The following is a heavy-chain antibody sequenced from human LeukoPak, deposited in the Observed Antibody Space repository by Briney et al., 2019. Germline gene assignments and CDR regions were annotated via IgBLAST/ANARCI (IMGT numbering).Heavy chain of an antibody. CDR1: GFTFSSYG. CDR2: IWYDGSNK. V-gene: IGHV3-33*01. J-gene: IGHJ4*02. CDR3: ARVKGIGDTFDY. D-gene: IGHD2-21*01. Sequence: PGGSLRLSCAASGFTFSSYGMHWVRQAPGKGLEWVAVIWYDGSNKYYADSVKGRFTISKDNSKNTLYLQMNSLRAEDTAVYYCARVKGIGDTFDYWGQGTLVTVSS.